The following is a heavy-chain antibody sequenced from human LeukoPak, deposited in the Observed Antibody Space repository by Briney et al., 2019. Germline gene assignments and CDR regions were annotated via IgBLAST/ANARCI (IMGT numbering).Heavy chain of an antibody. Sequence: SETLSLTCTVSGGSVSSSIYYWGWIRQPPGKGLEWIGSIYYSGSTSYNPSLKSRVTISVDTSKNQFSLKLTSVTAADAAVYYCASRNDILTGYVFDFWGQGTLVTVSS. J-gene: IGHJ4*02. CDR3: ASRNDILTGYVFDF. CDR1: GGSVSSSIYY. CDR2: IYYSGST. D-gene: IGHD3-9*01. V-gene: IGHV4-39*01.